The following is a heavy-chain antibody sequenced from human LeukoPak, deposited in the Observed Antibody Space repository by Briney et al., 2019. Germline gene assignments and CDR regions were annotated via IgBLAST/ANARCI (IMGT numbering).Heavy chain of an antibody. CDR1: GFIFSPYT. V-gene: IGHV3-30*04. D-gene: IGHD2-21*01. CDR3: ARGSIDWQAVAFDC. CDR2: ISYDGTDK. Sequence: PGGSLRLSCAASGFIFSPYTMHWVRQAPGKGLEWVALISYDGTDKYYADSVKGRFTISRDNSKNTLYLQTNSLRTEDTAVYYCARGSIDWQAVAFDCWGQGTLVTVSS. J-gene: IGHJ4*02.